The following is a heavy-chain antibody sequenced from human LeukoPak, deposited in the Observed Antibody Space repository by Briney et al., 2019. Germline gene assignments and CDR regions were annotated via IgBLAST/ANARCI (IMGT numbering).Heavy chain of an antibody. J-gene: IGHJ4*02. CDR3: ARTAYSSGWYVYYFDY. CDR2: INPTRGGT. CDR1: GYTFIDYY. Sequence: ASVKLSCKASGYTFIDYYMHWVRQAPGQGLEWMGCINPTRGGTKFAQKFQGRVTMPRDTSISRAHMELSSLTSDDAAIYYCARTAYSSGWYVYYFDYWGQGTLVTVSS. D-gene: IGHD6-13*01. V-gene: IGHV1-2*02.